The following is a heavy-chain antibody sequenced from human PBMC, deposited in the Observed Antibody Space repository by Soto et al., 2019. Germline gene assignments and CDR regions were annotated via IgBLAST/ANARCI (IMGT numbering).Heavy chain of an antibody. CDR2: IIPIFGTA. CDR3: AIEPHLGYCSGGSCYAAYFDY. J-gene: IGHJ4*02. Sequence: GASVKVSCKASGYTFTSYGISWVRQAPGQGLEWMGGIIPIFGTANYAQKFQGRVTITADESTSTAYMELSSLRSEDTAVYYCAIEPHLGYCSGGSCYAAYFDYWGQGTLATVSS. CDR1: GYTFTSYG. D-gene: IGHD2-15*01. V-gene: IGHV1-69*13.